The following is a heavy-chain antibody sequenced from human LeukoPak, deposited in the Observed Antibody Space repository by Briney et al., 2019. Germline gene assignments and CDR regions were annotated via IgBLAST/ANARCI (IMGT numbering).Heavy chain of an antibody. CDR1: GYTFTSYH. CDR3: ASCVVAAYYYYYMDV. CDR2: IIPIFGTA. Sequence: GASVKVSCKASGYTFTSYHMHWVRQAPGQGLEWMGGIIPIFGTANYAQKFQARVTITADESTSTAYMELSSLRSEDTAVYYCASCVVAAYYYYYMDVWGKGTTVTISS. J-gene: IGHJ6*03. D-gene: IGHD2-15*01. V-gene: IGHV1-69*13.